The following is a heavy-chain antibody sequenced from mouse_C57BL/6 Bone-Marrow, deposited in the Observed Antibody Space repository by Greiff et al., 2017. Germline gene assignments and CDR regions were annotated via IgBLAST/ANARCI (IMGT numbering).Heavy chain of an antibody. Sequence: EVQVVESGGGLVKPGGSLKLSCAASGFTFSSYAMSWVRQTPEKRLEWVATISDGGSYTYYPDNVKGRFTISRDNAKNNLYLQMSHLKSEDTAMYYCARDGWWYFDVWGTGTTVTGSS. CDR1: GFTFSSYA. D-gene: IGHD2-3*01. V-gene: IGHV5-4*01. J-gene: IGHJ1*03. CDR3: ARDGWWYFDV. CDR2: ISDGGSYT.